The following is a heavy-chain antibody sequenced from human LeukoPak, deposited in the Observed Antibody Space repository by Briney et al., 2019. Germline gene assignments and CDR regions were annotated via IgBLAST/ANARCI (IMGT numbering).Heavy chain of an antibody. V-gene: IGHV4-59*12. D-gene: IGHD2-2*01. J-gene: IGHJ5*02. CDR1: GGSISSYY. Sequence: SETLSLTCTVSGGSISSYYWSWIRQPPGKGLEWIGYIYYSGSTNYNPSLKSRVTISVDTSNNQFSLKLSSVTAAATAVYYCARPLSPLGYCSSTSCSEMGNWFDPWGQGTLVTVSS. CDR3: ARPLSPLGYCSSTSCSEMGNWFDP. CDR2: IYYSGST.